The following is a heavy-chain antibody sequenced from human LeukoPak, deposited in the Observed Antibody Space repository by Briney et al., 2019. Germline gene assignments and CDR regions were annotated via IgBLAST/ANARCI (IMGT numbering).Heavy chain of an antibody. Sequence: SETLSLTCAVSGYSISSDYYWGWIRQPPGKGLEWIGSIYHSGSTSYNPSLKSRVTISVDTSKNQFSLKLSSVTPADTAVYYCANIEYSGHALGSWGQGTLVTVSS. J-gene: IGHJ5*02. V-gene: IGHV4-38-2*01. D-gene: IGHD5-12*01. CDR3: ANIEYSGHALGS. CDR2: IYHSGST. CDR1: GYSISSDYY.